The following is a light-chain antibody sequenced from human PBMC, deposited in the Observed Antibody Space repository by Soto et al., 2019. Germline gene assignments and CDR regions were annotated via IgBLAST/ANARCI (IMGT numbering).Light chain of an antibody. J-gene: IGKJ1*01. Sequence: IQMTQSPSSLSASVGDRVTISCRASQGIRSDLAWYQQKPGKVPKLLIYGASKLEGGVPSRFSGSGFGTDFTLTISSLQPEDFATYYCLQDYNFPWAFGQGTKVEIK. CDR1: QGIRSD. CDR3: LQDYNFPWA. V-gene: IGKV1-6*01. CDR2: GAS.